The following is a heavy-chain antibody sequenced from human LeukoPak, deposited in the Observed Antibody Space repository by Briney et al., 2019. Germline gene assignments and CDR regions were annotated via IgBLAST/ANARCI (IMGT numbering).Heavy chain of an antibody. V-gene: IGHV1-46*01. D-gene: IGHD3-16*01. CDR3: ARGPTDMGFDY. J-gene: IGHJ4*02. CDR2: INPSDGTT. Sequence: ASVKVSCKASGYTFTKSDYMHWVRQAPEQGLEWMGIINPSDGTTFYAQKFQGRVTMTRNTSTTTVYMELGSLRSEDTAVFYCARGPTDMGFDYWGQGSLVTVSS. CDR1: GYTFTKSDY.